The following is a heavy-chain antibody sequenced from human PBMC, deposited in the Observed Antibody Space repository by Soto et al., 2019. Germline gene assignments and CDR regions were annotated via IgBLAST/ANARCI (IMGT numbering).Heavy chain of an antibody. V-gene: IGHV3-48*02. Sequence: EVQLVESGGGLVQPGGSLRLSCAASGFTFSNSGMNWVRQAPGKGLEWVSYISSSSSTIRYADSVKGRFTISRDNAKDTLFLQMNSLRYEDTAVYYCARERGGAGATDYWGQGTLVTVSS. CDR3: ARERGGAGATDY. CDR1: GFTFSNSG. J-gene: IGHJ4*02. CDR2: ISSSSSTI. D-gene: IGHD1-26*01.